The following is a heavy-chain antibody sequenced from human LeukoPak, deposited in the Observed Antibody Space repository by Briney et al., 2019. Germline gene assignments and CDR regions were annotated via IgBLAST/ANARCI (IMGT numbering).Heavy chain of an antibody. J-gene: IGHJ5*02. CDR2: IYTSGST. CDR1: GGSISSGSYY. D-gene: IGHD1-20*01. V-gene: IGHV4-61*02. Sequence: NPSETLSLTCTVSGGSISSGSYYWSWSRQPAGKGLEWIGRIYTSGSTNYNPSLKSRVTISVDTSKNQFSLKLSSVTAADTAVYYCARGSYNWNGETWFDPWGQGTLVTVSS. CDR3: ARGSYNWNGETWFDP.